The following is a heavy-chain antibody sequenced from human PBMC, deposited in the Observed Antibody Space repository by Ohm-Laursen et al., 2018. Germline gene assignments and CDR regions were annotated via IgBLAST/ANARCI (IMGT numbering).Heavy chain of an antibody. Sequence: SQTLSLTCTVSGGSISSGGYYWSWIRQHPGKGLEWIGYIYYSGSTYYNPSLKSLVIISIDMSKNQFSLKLSSATAADTAVYYCAREPVGDVVFGIWGQGTMVTVSS. CDR1: GGSISSGGYY. CDR2: IYYSGST. V-gene: IGHV4-31*01. D-gene: IGHD2-21*01. J-gene: IGHJ3*02. CDR3: AREPVGDVVFGI.